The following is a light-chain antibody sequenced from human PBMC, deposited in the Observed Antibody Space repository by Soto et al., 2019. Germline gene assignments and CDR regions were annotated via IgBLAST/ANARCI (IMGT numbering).Light chain of an antibody. Sequence: EIQMTQAPSSLSAFGGGRVTITCRASQSISSYLNWYQQKPGKAPKLLIYAASSLQSGVPSRFSGSGSGTDFTLTISSLQPEDFATYYCQQSYSTPRTFGQGTKADIK. CDR1: QSISSY. CDR2: AAS. CDR3: QQSYSTPRT. J-gene: IGKJ1*01. V-gene: IGKV1-39*01.